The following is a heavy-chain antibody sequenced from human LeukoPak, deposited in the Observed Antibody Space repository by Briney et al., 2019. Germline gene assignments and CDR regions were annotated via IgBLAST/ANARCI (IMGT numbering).Heavy chain of an antibody. CDR2: IYYSGST. CDR3: AREGWDYYDSSASWYYYMDV. V-gene: IGHV4-59*01. J-gene: IGHJ6*03. CDR1: GGSISSYY. Sequence: SETLSLTCTVSGGSISSYYWSWIRQPPGKGLEWIGYIYYSGSTNYNPSLKSRVTISVDTSKNQFSLKLSSVTAADTAVYYCAREGWDYYDSSASWYYYMDVWGKGTTVTVSS. D-gene: IGHD3-22*01.